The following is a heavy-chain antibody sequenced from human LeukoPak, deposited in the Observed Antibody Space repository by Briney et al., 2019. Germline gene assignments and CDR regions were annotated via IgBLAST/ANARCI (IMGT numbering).Heavy chain of an antibody. CDR1: GGSISSSSYY. D-gene: IGHD3-22*01. J-gene: IGHJ4*02. CDR2: IYTSGST. V-gene: IGHV4-39*07. Sequence: SETLSLTCTVSGGSISSSSYYWGWIRQPPGKGLEWIGRIYTSGSTNYNPSLKSRVTMSVDTSKNQFSLKLSSVTAADTAVYYCASSLYSSGYYSDYWGQGTLVTVSS. CDR3: ASSLYSSGYYSDY.